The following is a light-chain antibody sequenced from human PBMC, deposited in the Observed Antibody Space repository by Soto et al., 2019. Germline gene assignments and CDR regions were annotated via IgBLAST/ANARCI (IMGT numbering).Light chain of an antibody. J-gene: IGKJ5*01. V-gene: IGKV3D-20*02. CDR2: GAS. CDR1: QSVSSSY. CDR3: QQRYNWPPIT. Sequence: EIVLTQSPGTRSLSPGARATLSCRASQSVSSSYLAWYQLKPGQAPRLLIYGASSRATGIPDRFSGSGSGTDFTLTISRLEPEDFAVYYCQQRYNWPPITFGQVTRLEI.